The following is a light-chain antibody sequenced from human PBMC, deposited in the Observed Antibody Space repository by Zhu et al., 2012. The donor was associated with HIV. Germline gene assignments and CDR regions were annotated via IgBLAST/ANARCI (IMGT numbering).Light chain of an antibody. Sequence: IVLTQSPATLSLSPGGRATVSCRASRSVSSFLAWYQQKPGQAPRLLIYDASKRAAGIPPRFSGSGSGTDFTLTISSLEPEDFALYYCQQRSNWPLTFGGGTKVEIK. V-gene: IGKV3-11*01. CDR2: DAS. J-gene: IGKJ4*01. CDR1: RSVSSF. CDR3: QQRSNWPLT.